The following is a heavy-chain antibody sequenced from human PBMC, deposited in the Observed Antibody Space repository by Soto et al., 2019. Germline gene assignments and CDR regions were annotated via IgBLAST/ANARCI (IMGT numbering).Heavy chain of an antibody. CDR2: IYYSGST. J-gene: IGHJ4*02. Sequence: SETLSLTCTVSGGSISSSYWSWIRQPPGKGLEWIGYIYYSGSTNYNPSLKSRVTISVDTSKNQFSLKLSSVTAADTAVYYCARSIVVVTAINYFDYWGQGTLVTVSS. CDR3: ARSIVVVTAINYFDY. D-gene: IGHD2-21*02. V-gene: IGHV4-59*01. CDR1: GGSISSSY.